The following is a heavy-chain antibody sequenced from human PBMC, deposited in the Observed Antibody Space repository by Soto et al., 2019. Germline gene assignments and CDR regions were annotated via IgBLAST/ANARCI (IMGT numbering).Heavy chain of an antibody. D-gene: IGHD2-2*01. CDR1: GYTFTSYG. CDR3: ARDLPGYCTSTSCFYGMDV. Sequence: GASVKVSCKASGYTFTSYGISWVRQAPGQGLEWMGWIGAYNGNTNYAQKLQGRVTMTTDTSTSTAYMELRSLRSDDTAVYYCARDLPGYCTSTSCFYGMDVWGQGTTVTVSS. CDR2: IGAYNGNT. J-gene: IGHJ6*02. V-gene: IGHV1-18*01.